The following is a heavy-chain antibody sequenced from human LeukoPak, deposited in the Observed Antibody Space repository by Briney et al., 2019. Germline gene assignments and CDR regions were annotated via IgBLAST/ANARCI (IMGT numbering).Heavy chain of an antibody. CDR2: IIPIFGTA. CDR1: GGTFSSYA. J-gene: IGHJ3*02. V-gene: IGHV1-69*05. D-gene: IGHD3-22*01. Sequence: SVKVSCKASGGTFSSYAISWVRQAPGQGLEWMGRIIPIFGTANYAQEFQGRVTITTDESTSTAYMELSSLRSEDTAVYYCAREAMIGAFDIWGQGTMVTVSS. CDR3: AREAMIGAFDI.